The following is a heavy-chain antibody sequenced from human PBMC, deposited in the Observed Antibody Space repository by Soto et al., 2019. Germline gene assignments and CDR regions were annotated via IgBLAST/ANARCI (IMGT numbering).Heavy chain of an antibody. Sequence: ASVKVSFKASGYSFTKYTMHWVRQAPGQRLEWMGCIDAGNGNTIYSQNFQGRVTITRDTSAITAYMEMSSLTFEDPAVYYWAKIYLGSWLAPGGQGTLVTVSS. CDR1: GYSFTKYT. V-gene: IGHV1-3*01. J-gene: IGHJ5*02. D-gene: IGHD3-16*01. CDR3: AKIYLGSWLAP. CDR2: IDAGNGNT.